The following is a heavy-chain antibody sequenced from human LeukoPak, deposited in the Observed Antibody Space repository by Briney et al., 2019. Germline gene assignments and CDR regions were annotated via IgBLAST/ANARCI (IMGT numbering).Heavy chain of an antibody. V-gene: IGHV3-66*04. Sequence: PGGSLRLSCAASGFTASSRTMIWVRQAPGKGLECVSYIRSDTTTEYAEYEKGRFTISRDDSKNTAYLQMNSLRVEDTSVYYCARRRGGYGDGDFDYWGQGTLVTVSS. CDR3: ARRRGGYGDGDFDY. CDR2: IRSDTTT. CDR1: GFTASSRT. J-gene: IGHJ4*02. D-gene: IGHD4-17*01.